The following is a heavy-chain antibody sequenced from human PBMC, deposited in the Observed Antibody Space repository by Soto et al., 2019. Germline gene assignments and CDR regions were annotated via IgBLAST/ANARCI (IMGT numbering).Heavy chain of an antibody. CDR1: GFTFDSYG. D-gene: IGHD2-21*02. CDR3: AKGGGVVVTGICVDA. V-gene: IGHV3-30*18. CDR2: VSYDGNDK. J-gene: IGHJ6*02. Sequence: ESGGAMVQPGTSLRLSCAASGFTFDSYGMHWVRQAPGKGLEWLAVVSYDGNDKYYAESVKGRFTISRDNSKNMVYLQMNLLRAEDTALYYCAKGGGVVVTGICVDAWGQGTTVTVSS.